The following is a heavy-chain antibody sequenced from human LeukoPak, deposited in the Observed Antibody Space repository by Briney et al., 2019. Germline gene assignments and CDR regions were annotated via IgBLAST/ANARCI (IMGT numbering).Heavy chain of an antibody. CDR3: ARKRPRVYYYYYYMDV. Sequence: SETLSLTCAVYGVTFSGYYWSWIRQPPGKGLEWIGEINHSGSTNYNPSLKNRLIISVNPSKNQFPLKLSSVTAADTAVYYCARKRPRVYYYYYYMDVWGKGTTVTVSS. V-gene: IGHV4-34*01. CDR1: GVTFSGYY. J-gene: IGHJ6*03. CDR2: INHSGST.